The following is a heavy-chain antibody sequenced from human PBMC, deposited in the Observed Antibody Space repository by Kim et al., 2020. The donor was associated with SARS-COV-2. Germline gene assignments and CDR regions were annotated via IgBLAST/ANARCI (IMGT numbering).Heavy chain of an antibody. J-gene: IGHJ3*02. CDR1: GGSFSGYY. D-gene: IGHD3-22*01. V-gene: IGHV4-34*01. CDR3: ARRRYFYDSSGYLNAFD. CDR2: INHSGST. Sequence: SETLSLTCAVYGGSFSGYYWSWIRQPPGKGLEWIGEINHSGSTNYNPSLKSRVTISVDTSKNQFSLKLSSVTAADTAVYYCARRRYFYDSSGYLNAFD.